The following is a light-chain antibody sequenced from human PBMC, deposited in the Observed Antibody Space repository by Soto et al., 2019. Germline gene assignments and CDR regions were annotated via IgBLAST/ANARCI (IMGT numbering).Light chain of an antibody. V-gene: IGLV4-69*01. CDR2: LNIDGSH. CDR1: SGHRSYA. J-gene: IGLJ2*01. CDR3: QTWDTGIRVV. Sequence: QLVLTQSPSASASLGASVKLTCTLSSGHRSYAIAWHQQQPEKGPRYLMKLNIDGSHSKGDGIPDRFSGSSSGAERYLTISSLQSEDEADYYCQTWDTGIRVVFGGGTKLTVL.